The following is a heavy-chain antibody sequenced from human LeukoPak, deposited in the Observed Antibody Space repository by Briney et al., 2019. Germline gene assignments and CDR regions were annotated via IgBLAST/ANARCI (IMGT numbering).Heavy chain of an antibody. D-gene: IGHD3-9*01. CDR2: ISWNSGSI. CDR1: GFTFYDYA. V-gene: IGHV3-9*01. CDR3: AKDPYYDILTGYSFPAYFDY. Sequence: GRSLRLSCAASGFTFYDYAMPWVRQAPGKGLEWVSGISWNSGSIGYADSVKGRFTISRDNAKNSLYLQMNSLRAEDTALYYCAKDPYYDILTGYSFPAYFDYWGQGTLVTVSS. J-gene: IGHJ4*02.